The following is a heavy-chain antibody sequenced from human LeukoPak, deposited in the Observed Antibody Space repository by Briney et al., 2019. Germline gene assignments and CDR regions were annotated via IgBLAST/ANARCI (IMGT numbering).Heavy chain of an antibody. Sequence: GESLKISCKGSGYSFTSYWIGWVRQMPGKGLEWMGIIYPGDSDTRYSPSFQGQVTISADKSISTAYLQWSSLKASDTAMYYCARLLEESSSRHVTVWYYYYYMDVWGKGTTVTVSS. J-gene: IGHJ6*03. CDR1: GYSFTSYW. CDR3: ARLLEESSSRHVTVWYYYYYMDV. CDR2: IYPGDSDT. V-gene: IGHV5-51*01. D-gene: IGHD6-6*01.